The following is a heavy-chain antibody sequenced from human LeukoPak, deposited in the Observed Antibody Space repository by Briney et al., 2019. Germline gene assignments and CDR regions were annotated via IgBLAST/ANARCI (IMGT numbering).Heavy chain of an antibody. CDR3: ARSRGAGPGAHFDY. CDR2: IKQDGSEK. J-gene: IGHJ4*02. CDR1: GFTFSSYW. Sequence: GGSLRLSCAASGFTFSSYWMSWVRQAPGKGLEWVANIKQDGSEKYYADSVKGRFTISRDNAKSSLYLQMNSVRAEDTAVYYCARSRGAGPGAHFDYWGQGTLVTVSS. V-gene: IGHV3-7*05. D-gene: IGHD6-19*01.